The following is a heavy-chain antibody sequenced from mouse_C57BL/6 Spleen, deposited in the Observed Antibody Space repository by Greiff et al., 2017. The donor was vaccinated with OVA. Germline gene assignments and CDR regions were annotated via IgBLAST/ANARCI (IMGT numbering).Heavy chain of an antibody. Sequence: EVQVVESGGGLVQPKGSLKLSCAASGFTFNTYAMHWVRQAPGKGLEWVARIRSKSSNYATYYADSVKDRFTISRDDSQSMLYLQMNNLKTEDTAMYYCVRDHLLLRYYAMDYWGQGTSVTVSS. V-gene: IGHV10-3*01. J-gene: IGHJ4*01. CDR2: IRSKSSNYAT. CDR1: GFTFNTYA. D-gene: IGHD1-1*01. CDR3: VRDHLLLRYYAMDY.